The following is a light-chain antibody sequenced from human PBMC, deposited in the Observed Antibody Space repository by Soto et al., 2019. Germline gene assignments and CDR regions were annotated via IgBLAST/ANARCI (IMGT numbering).Light chain of an antibody. CDR2: HAS. J-gene: IGKJ4*02. CDR3: QRYSSPPA. V-gene: IGKV1-5*01. CDR1: QSIDKW. Sequence: DIPVIRSATIISATVGARVTITWRSSQSIDKWLAWYQQRPGKAPKILIYHASHLGPGASSRFSGSGSGTDFTFTISRLQAEYVATYYCQRYSSPPAFGGGTKVDI.